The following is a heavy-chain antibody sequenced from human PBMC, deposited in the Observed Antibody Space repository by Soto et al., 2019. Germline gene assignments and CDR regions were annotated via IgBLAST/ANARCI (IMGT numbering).Heavy chain of an antibody. CDR3: ARAPITIFGVVISGGRGQRKYYGMDV. Sequence: ASVKVSCKASGGTFSRYAISWVRQAPGQGVEWMGGIIPIFGTANYAQKFQGRVTITADESTSTAYMELSSLRSEDTAVYYCARAPITIFGVVISGGRGQRKYYGMDVWGQGTTVTVSS. CDR2: IIPIFGTA. D-gene: IGHD3-3*01. J-gene: IGHJ6*02. CDR1: GGTFSRYA. V-gene: IGHV1-69*13.